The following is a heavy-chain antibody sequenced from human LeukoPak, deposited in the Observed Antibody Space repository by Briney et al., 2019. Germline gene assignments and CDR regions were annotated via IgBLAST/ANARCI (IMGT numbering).Heavy chain of an antibody. J-gene: IGHJ6*02. CDR2: ISYDGSSK. Sequence: GGSLRLSCAASGFTFSSYGIHWVRQAPGMGLEWVAAISYDGSSKYYADSVKGRFTISRDNSKNTLYLQMNSLRAEDTAVYYCARDQGVVVHGKYHYYGMDVWGQGTTVTVSS. D-gene: IGHD3-22*01. CDR3: ARDQGVVVHGKYHYYGMDV. V-gene: IGHV3-30*03. CDR1: GFTFSSYG.